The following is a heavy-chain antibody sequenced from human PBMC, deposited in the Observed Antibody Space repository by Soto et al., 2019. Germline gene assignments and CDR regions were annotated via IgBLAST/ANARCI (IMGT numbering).Heavy chain of an antibody. CDR3: ARDGRSTGFDF. V-gene: IGHV4-31*03. Sequence: QVQLQESGPGLVKPSQTLSLTCTVSGGSISSGGYYWSWIRQHPGKGLEWIGYIYYSGSTYYNPHTKSRVTRTEDKSKDQFALKLSSGTAADTAVYYCARDGRSTGFDFWGQGTLGTVSS. D-gene: IGHD2-8*02. J-gene: IGHJ4*02. CDR1: GGSISSGGYY. CDR2: IYYSGST.